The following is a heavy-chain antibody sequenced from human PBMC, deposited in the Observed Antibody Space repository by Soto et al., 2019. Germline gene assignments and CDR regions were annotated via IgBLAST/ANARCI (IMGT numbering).Heavy chain of an antibody. V-gene: IGHV3-30*18. CDR3: AKDPGSPFGGTVTTLH. CDR2: ISYDGSNK. D-gene: IGHD4-17*01. CDR1: GFTFSSYG. J-gene: IGHJ4*02. Sequence: QVQLVESGGGVVQPGRSLRLSCAASGFTFSSYGMHWVRQAPGKGLEWVAVISYDGSNKYYADSVKGRFTISRDNSKNTLYLQMNSLRAEDTAVYYCAKDPGSPFGGTVTTLHWGQGTLVTVSS.